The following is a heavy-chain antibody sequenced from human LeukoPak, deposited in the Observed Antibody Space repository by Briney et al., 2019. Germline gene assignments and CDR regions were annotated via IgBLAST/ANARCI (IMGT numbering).Heavy chain of an antibody. CDR3: ATLGESLSPSWFDP. CDR2: FDPEDGET. CDR1: GYTLTELS. D-gene: IGHD2/OR15-2a*01. J-gene: IGHJ5*02. V-gene: IGHV1-24*01. Sequence: ASVKVSCKVSGYTLTELSMHWVRQAPGKGLEWMGGFDPEDGETIYAQKFQGRVTMTEDTSTDTAYMELSSLRSEDTAVYYCATLGESLSPSWFDPWGQGTLVTVSS.